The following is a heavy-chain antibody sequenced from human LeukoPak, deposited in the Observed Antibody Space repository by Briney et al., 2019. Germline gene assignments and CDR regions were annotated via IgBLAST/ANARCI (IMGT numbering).Heavy chain of an antibody. CDR3: SRLYGTFLEWSPYFDY. J-gene: IGHJ4*02. D-gene: IGHD3-3*02. CDR2: IYSGGST. CDR1: GFTVSSNF. Sequence: GGSLRLSCAADGFTVSSNFMSWVRQAPGKGLEWVSVIYSGGSTYYADSVKGRFTISRHNSKNTLYLQMNNLRAEDTAVFYCSRLYGTFLEWSPYFDYWGQGTLVTVSS. V-gene: IGHV3-53*04.